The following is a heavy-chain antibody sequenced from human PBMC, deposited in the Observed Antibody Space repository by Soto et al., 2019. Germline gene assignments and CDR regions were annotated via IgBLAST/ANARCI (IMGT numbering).Heavy chain of an antibody. Sequence: PSETLYLTCTVSGGSISSGGYYWSWFRQPPGKGLEWVGYIYFSGSTYYNPSLKSRVTISVDTSKNHFSLKLTSVTAADTAVYYCARDQPPNISGYIDYWGQGTLVTVSS. CDR3: ARDQPPNISGYIDY. CDR1: GGSISSGGYY. V-gene: IGHV4-31*03. D-gene: IGHD6-19*01. J-gene: IGHJ4*02. CDR2: IYFSGST.